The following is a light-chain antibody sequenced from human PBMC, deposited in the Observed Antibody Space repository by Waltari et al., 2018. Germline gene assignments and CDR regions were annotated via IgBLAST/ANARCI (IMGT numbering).Light chain of an antibody. CDR2: EFT. CDR1: SSDVGGYKN. Sequence: QSALTQPPSASGSPGQSVTLSCPGTSSDVGGYKNVPWYQQHPGKAAKRMIYEFTKRPSGVPDGFSGSKSGKTAALTVSGLQAEYEAHYDCSAYAGSDNLVFGGGTKVTVL. J-gene: IGLJ3*02. V-gene: IGLV2-8*01. CDR3: SAYAGSDNLV.